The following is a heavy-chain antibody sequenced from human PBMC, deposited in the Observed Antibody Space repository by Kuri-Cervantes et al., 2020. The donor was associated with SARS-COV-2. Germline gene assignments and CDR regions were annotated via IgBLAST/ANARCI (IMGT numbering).Heavy chain of an antibody. CDR1: EFTFSGFG. D-gene: IGHD4-23*01. J-gene: IGHJ4*02. V-gene: IGHV3-33*03. Sequence: GGSLRLSCAASEFTFSGFGMHWVRQAPGKGLEWVAVVWFDGSRQYYADSVKGRFTISRDSAKNSLYLQMNSLRADDTAVYYCAKNRRTVAAPFDYWGQGTLVTVSS. CDR3: AKNRRTVAAPFDY. CDR2: VWFDGSRQ.